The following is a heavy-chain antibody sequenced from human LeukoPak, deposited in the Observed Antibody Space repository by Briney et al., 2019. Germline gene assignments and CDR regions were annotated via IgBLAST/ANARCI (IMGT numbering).Heavy chain of an antibody. Sequence: SQTLSLTCTVSAGSISSVGYYWSWFRQHPWMGLDWIGLIYYNGTTNYNPSLKSRVTRLVNASKTQWSLKLSNVTAAYTAVCHCTREGYDGSAYYLDYWSQGILVTVSS. CDR1: AGSISSVGYY. D-gene: IGHD3-22*01. CDR3: TREGYDGSAYYLDY. J-gene: IGHJ4*02. CDR2: IYYNGTT. V-gene: IGHV4-61*08.